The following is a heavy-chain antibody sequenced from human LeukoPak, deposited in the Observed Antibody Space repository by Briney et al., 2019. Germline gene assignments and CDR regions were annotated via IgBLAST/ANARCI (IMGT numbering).Heavy chain of an antibody. CDR1: GFTFSGSA. CDR2: IRSKANSYAT. D-gene: IGHD5-24*01. Sequence: VGSLRLSCAASGFTFSGSAMHWVRQASGKGLEWVGRIRSKANSYATAYAASVKGRFTISRDDSKNTAYLQMNSLKAEDTAVYYCTRVEMATIGLDYWGQGTLVTVSS. CDR3: TRVEMATIGLDY. J-gene: IGHJ4*02. V-gene: IGHV3-73*01.